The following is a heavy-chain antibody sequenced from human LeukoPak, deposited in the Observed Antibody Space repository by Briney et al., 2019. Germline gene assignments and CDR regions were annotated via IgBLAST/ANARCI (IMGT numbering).Heavy chain of an antibody. V-gene: IGHV4-59*01. Sequence: PSETLSLTCTVSGGSISSYYWSWIRQPPGKGLEWIGYIYYRGRTNYNPSLKSRVTISVDTSKNQLSLKLSSVTAADTAVYYCARLVCSGGSGYEGVGYYYYGMDVWGQGTTVTVSS. CDR2: IYYRGRT. J-gene: IGHJ6*02. D-gene: IGHD2-15*01. CDR1: GGSISSYY. CDR3: ARLVCSGGSGYEGVGYYYYGMDV.